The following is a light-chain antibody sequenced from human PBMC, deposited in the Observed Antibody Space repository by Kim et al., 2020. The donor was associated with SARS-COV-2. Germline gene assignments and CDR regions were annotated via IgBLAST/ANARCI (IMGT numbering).Light chain of an antibody. V-gene: IGLV1-36*01. CDR2: YDD. J-gene: IGLJ3*02. CDR1: SSNIGNNS. Sequence: QSVLTQPPSVSEAPRQRVTISCSGSSSNIGNNSVNWYQQLPGKAPKRLIYYDDPLPSGVSDRFSGPKFGTSAALAISGLQSKDEADYYFAAWDDRPNHWVFGGGTQLTVL. CDR3: AAWDDRPNHWV.